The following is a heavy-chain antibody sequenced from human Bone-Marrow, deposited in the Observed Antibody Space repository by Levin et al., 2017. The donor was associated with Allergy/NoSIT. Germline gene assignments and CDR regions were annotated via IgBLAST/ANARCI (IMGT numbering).Heavy chain of an antibody. CDR1: GFPFSSSG. J-gene: IGHJ4*02. Sequence: LSLTCAASGFPFSSSGMHWVRQAPGKGLEWVAVIWYDGSNKYYADSVKGRFTISRDNSKNTLYLQMNSLRAEDTAVYYCARDTPSGSYYWLDYWGQGTLVTVSS. V-gene: IGHV3-33*01. CDR3: ARDTPSGSYYWLDY. D-gene: IGHD1-26*01. CDR2: IWYDGSNK.